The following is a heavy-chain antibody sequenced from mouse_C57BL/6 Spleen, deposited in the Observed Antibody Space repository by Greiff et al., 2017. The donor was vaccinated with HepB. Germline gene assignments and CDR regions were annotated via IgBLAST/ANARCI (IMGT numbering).Heavy chain of an antibody. Sequence: VQLVESGPGLVAPSQSLSITCTVSGFSLTSYGVHWVRQPPGKGLEWLVVIWSDGSTTYYTALNSRLSISKDNSKSQVFLKMNSLQTDDTAMYYCARQGILRPYFDVWGTGTTVTVSS. D-gene: IGHD1-2*01. CDR1: GFSLTSYG. V-gene: IGHV2-6-1*01. CDR3: ARQGILRPYFDV. CDR2: IWSDGST. J-gene: IGHJ1*03.